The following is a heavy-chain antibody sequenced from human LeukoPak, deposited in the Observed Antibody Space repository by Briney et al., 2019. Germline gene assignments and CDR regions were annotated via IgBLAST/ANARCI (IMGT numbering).Heavy chain of an antibody. CDR3: AKGNYYDSSGYNYFDY. CDR2: VGNDEKTI. Sequence: GGSLRLSCVASGFTFTGHSMHWVRQAPGKGLEWVAVVGNDEKTIFYADSLKGRFTISRDNSKNTLYLQMNSLRAEDTAVYYCAKGNYYDSSGYNYFDYWGQGTLVTVSS. CDR1: GFTFTGHS. J-gene: IGHJ4*02. V-gene: IGHV3-30*01. D-gene: IGHD3-22*01.